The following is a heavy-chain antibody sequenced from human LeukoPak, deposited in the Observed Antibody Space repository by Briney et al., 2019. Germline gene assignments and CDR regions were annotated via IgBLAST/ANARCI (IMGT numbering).Heavy chain of an antibody. CDR3: ARDNSVGETAWWFDP. D-gene: IGHD1-26*01. CDR1: GYSFTSYY. J-gene: IGHJ5*02. CDR2: INPSGSSA. Sequence: ASVKVSCKASGYSFTSYYMHWVRQAPGQGLEWMGFINPSGSSAAYAQKFQGRLTMTRDMFKSTDYMELTSLTSDDTAVYYCARDNSVGETAWWFDPWGQGNLVTVSS. V-gene: IGHV1-46*01.